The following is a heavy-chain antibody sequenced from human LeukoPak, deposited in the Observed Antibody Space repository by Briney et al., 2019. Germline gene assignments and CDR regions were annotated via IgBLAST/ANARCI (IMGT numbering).Heavy chain of an antibody. CDR2: ISSSSSYI. V-gene: IGHV3-21*01. Sequence: GGSLRLSCAASGFTFSSYSMNWVRQAPGKGLEWVSSISSSSSYIYYADSVKGRFTISRDNAKNSLYLQMNSLRAEDTAVYYCARDQGGYNLFGAFDIWGQGTMVTVSS. D-gene: IGHD5-24*01. CDR1: GFTFSSYS. J-gene: IGHJ3*02. CDR3: ARDQGGYNLFGAFDI.